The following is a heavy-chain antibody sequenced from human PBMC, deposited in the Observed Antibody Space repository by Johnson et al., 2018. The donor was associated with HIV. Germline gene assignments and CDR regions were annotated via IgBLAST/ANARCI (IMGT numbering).Heavy chain of an antibody. CDR3: TTHSGSYDFDI. Sequence: QEQLVESGGGLVKPGGSLRLSCAASGFTFSDYYMSWIRQAPGKGLEWVSYISSSGSTIYYADSVKGRFTISRDNAKNSLYLQMNSLKTEDTAVYYCTTHSGSYDFDIWGQGTMVTVSS. D-gene: IGHD1-26*01. CDR2: ISSSGSTI. CDR1: GFTFSDYY. V-gene: IGHV3-11*01. J-gene: IGHJ3*02.